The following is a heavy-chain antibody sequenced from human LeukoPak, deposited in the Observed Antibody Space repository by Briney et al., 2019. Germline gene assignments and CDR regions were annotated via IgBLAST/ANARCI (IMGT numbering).Heavy chain of an antibody. Sequence: ASVKVSCKASGYTFTDYDLHWVRQAPGHGQEWMGRINTNSGDTKYGQKFQGRVTMTRDTSITTVYMEMSRLTSDDTAVYYCVRSGQNSFDYWGQGTPVTVSS. V-gene: IGHV1-2*06. CDR2: INTNSGDT. CDR3: VRSGQNSFDY. J-gene: IGHJ4*02. D-gene: IGHD4-23*01. CDR1: GYTFTDYD.